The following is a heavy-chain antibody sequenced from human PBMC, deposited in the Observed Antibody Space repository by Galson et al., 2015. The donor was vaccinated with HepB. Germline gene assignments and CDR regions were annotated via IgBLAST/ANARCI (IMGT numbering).Heavy chain of an antibody. CDR3: ARACSSTSCYRSNWFDP. D-gene: IGHD2-2*02. J-gene: IGHJ5*02. CDR1: GGSISSYY. Sequence: ETLSLTCTVSGGSISSYYWSWIRQPPGKGLEWIGYIYYSGSTNYNPSLKSRVTISVDTSKNQFSLKLSSVTAADTAVYYCARACSSTSCYRSNWFDPWGQGTLVTVSS. CDR2: IYYSGST. V-gene: IGHV4-59*08.